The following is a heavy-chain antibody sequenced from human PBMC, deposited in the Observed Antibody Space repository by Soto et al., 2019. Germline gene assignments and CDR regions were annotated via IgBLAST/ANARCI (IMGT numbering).Heavy chain of an antibody. V-gene: IGHV4-34*01. CDR1: GGSFSGYY. CDR3: ATEPYDFWSGYYRWFDP. CDR2: INHSGST. D-gene: IGHD3-3*01. J-gene: IGHJ5*02. Sequence: SETLSLTCAVYGGSFSGYYWSWIRQPPGKGLEWIGEINHSGSTNYNPSLKSRVTISVDTSKNQFSLKLSSVTAADTAVYYCATEPYDFWSGYYRWFDPWGQGTLVTVSS.